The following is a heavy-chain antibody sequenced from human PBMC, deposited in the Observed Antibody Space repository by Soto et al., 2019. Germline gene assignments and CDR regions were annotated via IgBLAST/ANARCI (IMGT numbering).Heavy chain of an antibody. Sequence: QITLKESGPTLVKPTQTLTLTCTFSGFSLSTSSGVGVGWIRQPPGKALEWLAFIYWDDEKRYSPSLKSRLTVTKDTSKNQVVLILTNRDPVDTATYYCAHILGIGGYYEGFDYWGPGALVTVSS. D-gene: IGHD1-26*01. CDR3: AHILGIGGYYEGFDY. J-gene: IGHJ4*02. V-gene: IGHV2-5*02. CDR2: IYWDDEK. CDR1: GFSLSTSSGVG.